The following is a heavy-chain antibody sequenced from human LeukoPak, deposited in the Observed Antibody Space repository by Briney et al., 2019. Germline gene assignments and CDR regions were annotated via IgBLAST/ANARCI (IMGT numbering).Heavy chain of an antibody. CDR1: HYSINSGYY. CDR2: IHSSGTT. Sequence: SETLSLTCTVSHYSINSGYYWGWIRQPPGKRLEWIASIHSSGTTYYNPTLKSRLTISVDTSKNQISLNLTSVTAADAAVYYCARVGYDSSGTKDNWGQGTLVTVSS. V-gene: IGHV4-38-2*02. D-gene: IGHD3-22*01. J-gene: IGHJ4*02. CDR3: ARVGYDSSGTKDN.